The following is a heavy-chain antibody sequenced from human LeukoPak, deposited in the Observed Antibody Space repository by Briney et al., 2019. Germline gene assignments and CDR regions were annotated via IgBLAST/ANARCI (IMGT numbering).Heavy chain of an antibody. CDR2: INAGNGNT. V-gene: IGHV1-3*01. CDR3: ARTSFTVTTDYYYYYYMDV. D-gene: IGHD4-11*01. CDR1: GYTFTSYA. J-gene: IGHJ6*03. Sequence: RASVKVSCKASGYTFTSYAMHWVRQAPGQRLEWMGWINAGNGNTKYSQKFQGRVTITRDTSASTAYMELSSLRSEDTAVYYCARTSFTVTTDYYYYYYMDVWGKGTTVTVSS.